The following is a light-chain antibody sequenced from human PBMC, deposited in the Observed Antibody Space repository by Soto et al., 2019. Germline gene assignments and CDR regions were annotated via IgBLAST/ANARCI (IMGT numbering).Light chain of an antibody. V-gene: IGLV2-14*01. J-gene: IGLJ3*02. CDR1: SSDVGGYNY. CDR2: EVS. Sequence: QSVLTQPASVSGSPGQSITISCTGTSSDVGGYNYVSWYQQYPGKAPKLMIYEVSNRPSGVSTRFSGSKSGNTASLTISGLQAEDEADYYCSSFTSTHTGVFGGGTKLTVL. CDR3: SSFTSTHTGV.